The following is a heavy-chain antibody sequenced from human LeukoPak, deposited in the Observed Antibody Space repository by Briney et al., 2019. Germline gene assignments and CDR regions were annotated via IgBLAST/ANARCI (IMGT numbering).Heavy chain of an antibody. V-gene: IGHV4-39*01. CDR3: ASGYYDQPFHWFDP. CDR2: IYYSGST. Sequence: SETLSLTCTVSGGSISSSSYYWGWIRQPPGRGLEWIGSIYYSGSTYYNPSLKSRVTISVDTFKSQLSLKLSSVTAADTAVYYCASGYYDQPFHWFDPWGQGTQVTVSS. J-gene: IGHJ5*02. D-gene: IGHD2-2*03. CDR1: GGSISSSSYY.